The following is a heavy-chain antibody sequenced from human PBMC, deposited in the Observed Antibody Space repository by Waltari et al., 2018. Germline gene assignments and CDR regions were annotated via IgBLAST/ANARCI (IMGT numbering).Heavy chain of an antibody. CDR3: ARDRNWNFNYYYYMDV. CDR2: ISYDGSNK. D-gene: IGHD1-7*01. J-gene: IGHJ6*03. Sequence: QVQLVESGGGVVQPGRSLRLSCAASGFTFSSYAMHLVRPAPGKGLEWVAVISYDGSNKYYADSVKGRFTISRDNSKNTLYLQMNSLRAEDTAVYYCARDRNWNFNYYYYMDVWGKGTTVTISS. V-gene: IGHV3-30-3*01. CDR1: GFTFSSYA.